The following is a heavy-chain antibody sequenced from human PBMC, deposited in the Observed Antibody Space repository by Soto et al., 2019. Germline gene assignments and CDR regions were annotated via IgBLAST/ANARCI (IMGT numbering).Heavy chain of an antibody. D-gene: IGHD6-13*01. Sequence: ASVKVSCKASGYTFTGYYMHWVRQAPGQGLEWMGWINPNSGGTNYAQKFQGWVTMTRDTSISTAYMELSRLRSDDTAVYYCASPLYSSSWSDAFDIWGQETMVTVS. CDR2: INPNSGGT. V-gene: IGHV1-2*04. J-gene: IGHJ3*02. CDR1: GYTFTGYY. CDR3: ASPLYSSSWSDAFDI.